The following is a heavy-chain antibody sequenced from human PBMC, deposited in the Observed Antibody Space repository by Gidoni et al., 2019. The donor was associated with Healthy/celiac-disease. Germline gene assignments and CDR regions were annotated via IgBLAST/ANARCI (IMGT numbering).Heavy chain of an antibody. CDR1: GYTFTGYY. D-gene: IGHD3-9*01. CDR3: ARDRTYYDILTGYYTDYGMDV. Sequence: VQRVQSGAEVKKPGDSVKVSCKACGYTFTGYYMHWVRQAPGQGLEWMGWINPNSGGTNYAQKFQGRVTMTRDTSISTAYMELSRLRSDDTAVYYCARDRTYYDILTGYYTDYGMDVWGQGTTVTVSS. V-gene: IGHV1-2*02. J-gene: IGHJ6*02. CDR2: INPNSGGT.